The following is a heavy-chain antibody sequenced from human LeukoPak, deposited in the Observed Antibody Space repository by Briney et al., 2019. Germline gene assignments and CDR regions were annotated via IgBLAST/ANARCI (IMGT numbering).Heavy chain of an antibody. D-gene: IGHD1-26*01. CDR1: GGSIKSYY. J-gene: IGHJ4*02. CDR2: IYYSGST. CDR3: ARSPKWELQHRPFDY. V-gene: IGHV4-59*01. Sequence: NTSETLSLTCTVSGGSIKSYYWSWIRQPPGKGLEWIGYIYYSGSTNYNPSLKSRVTISVDTSKNQFSLKLYSVTAADAAVYYCARSPKWELQHRPFDYWGQGTLVTVSS.